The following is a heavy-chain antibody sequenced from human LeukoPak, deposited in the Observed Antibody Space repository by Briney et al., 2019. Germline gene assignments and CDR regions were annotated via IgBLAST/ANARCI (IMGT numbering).Heavy chain of an antibody. V-gene: IGHV4-4*07. CDR1: GGSISSYY. J-gene: IGHJ3*02. CDR3: ARGLWFGSYYDAFDI. Sequence: SETLSLTCTVSGGSISSYYWSWIRQPAGKGLEWIGRIYTSGSTNYNPSLKSRVTMSVDTSKNQFSLKLSSVTAADTAVYYCARGLWFGSYYDAFDIWGQGTMVIVSS. D-gene: IGHD3-10*01. CDR2: IYTSGST.